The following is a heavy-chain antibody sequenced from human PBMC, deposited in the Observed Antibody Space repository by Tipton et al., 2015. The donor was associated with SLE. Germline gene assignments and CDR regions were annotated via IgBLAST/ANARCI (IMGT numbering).Heavy chain of an antibody. J-gene: IGHJ6*03. CDR1: GFTFGSYA. CDR2: INHSGGT. V-gene: IGHV4-34*01. Sequence: LRLSCAASGFTFGSYAMSWARQAPGKGMEWVGEINHSGGTNYNPSLKSRVTISVDTSKNQFSLKLSSVTAADTAVYYCARAPGLDRDYYYYYYMDVWGKGTTVTVSS. D-gene: IGHD3/OR15-3a*01. CDR3: ARAPGLDRDYYYYYYMDV.